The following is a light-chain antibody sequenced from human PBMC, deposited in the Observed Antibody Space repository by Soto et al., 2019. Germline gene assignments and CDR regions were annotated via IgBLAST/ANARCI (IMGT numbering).Light chain of an antibody. V-gene: IGKV1-5*03. CDR2: KAS. CDR1: QSISSW. Sequence: DIQMTQSPSTLSASVGDRVTITCRASQSISSWLAWYQQKPGKAPKLLIYKASSLESGVPSRFSGSGSGTEFTLTISRLKPDDFATYYCQQYNSGGFTFGPGTKVDIK. CDR3: QQYNSGGFT. J-gene: IGKJ3*01.